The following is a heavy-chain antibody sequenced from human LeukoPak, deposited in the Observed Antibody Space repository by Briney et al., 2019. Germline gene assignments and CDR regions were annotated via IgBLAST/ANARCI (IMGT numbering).Heavy chain of an antibody. CDR3: ASLSAAYDTPASY. D-gene: IGHD3-9*01. CDR2: IYPGDSDT. CDR1: GYRFTGYW. Sequence: GESLRISCKGSGYRFTGYWIGWVRQMPGKGLEWMGIIYPGDSDTRYSPSFQGQITISADRSITSAYLQWSSLKASDSAMYYCASLSAAYDTPASYWGQGTLVTVSS. V-gene: IGHV5-51*01. J-gene: IGHJ4*02.